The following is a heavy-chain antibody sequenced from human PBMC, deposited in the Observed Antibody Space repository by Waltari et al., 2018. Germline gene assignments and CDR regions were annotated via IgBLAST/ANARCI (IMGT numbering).Heavy chain of an antibody. CDR3: ARGPAGTHLGY. J-gene: IGHJ4*02. CDR1: GGSISSDDW. V-gene: IGHV4-4*02. D-gene: IGHD6-13*01. Sequence: QVQLQESGPGVVQPSGTLSLTCAVSGGSISSDDWWSWVPQPPGKGLEWIGEIYHSGSTNYNPSLKSRVSISVDKSKNQFSLKLTSMTAADTAVYYCARGPAGTHLGYWGQGTLVTVSS. CDR2: IYHSGST.